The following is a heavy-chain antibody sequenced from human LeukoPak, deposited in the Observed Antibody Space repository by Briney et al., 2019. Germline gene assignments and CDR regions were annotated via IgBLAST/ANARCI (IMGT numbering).Heavy chain of an antibody. CDR1: GLTVSSNY. D-gene: IGHD4-23*01. CDR2: LYTIGNT. J-gene: IGHJ4*02. CDR3: ARGLGQTVVNFDY. V-gene: IGHV3-66*01. Sequence: PGGSLRLSCAASGLTVSSNYLSWVRQASGKGLEWVSVLYTIGNTYYADSVRGRFTISRDNSRNTLYLQMNSLRDEDTGMYYCARGLGQTVVNFDYWGQGTLSPSPQ.